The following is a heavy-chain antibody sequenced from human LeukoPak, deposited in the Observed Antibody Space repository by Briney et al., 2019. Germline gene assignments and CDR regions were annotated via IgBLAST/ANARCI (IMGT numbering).Heavy chain of an antibody. J-gene: IGHJ6*03. CDR2: IFYNGKT. D-gene: IGHD1-26*01. CDR1: GGSISVSSYY. CDR3: AGERPLYIGSYNYIDV. V-gene: IGHV4-39*07. Sequence: SETLSLTCTVSGGSISVSSYYWGWIRQPPGKGLEWIGNIFYNGKTYYNPSLKSRVTISVDTSRNQFSLKLSSVTAADTAVYYCAGERPLYIGSYNYIDVWGKGTSVTVSS.